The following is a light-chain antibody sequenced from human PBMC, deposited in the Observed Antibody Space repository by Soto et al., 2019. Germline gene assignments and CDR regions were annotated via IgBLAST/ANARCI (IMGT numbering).Light chain of an antibody. CDR2: DAS. CDR1: QDISNY. J-gene: IGKJ4*01. Sequence: DIQMSQSPSSLSASVGDRVTVTCQASQDISNYLNWYQQKPGKAPKLLIYDASNLETGVPSRFSGSGSGTDFTLTISILQPEDVATYYCQRYNSAPLTFGGGTKVDIK. CDR3: QRYNSAPLT. V-gene: IGKV1-33*01.